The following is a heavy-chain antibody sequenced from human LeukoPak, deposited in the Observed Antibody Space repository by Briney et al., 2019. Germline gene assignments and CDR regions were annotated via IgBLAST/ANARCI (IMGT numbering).Heavy chain of an antibody. CDR2: ISGSGGST. CDR1: GFTFSSYA. J-gene: IGHJ4*02. D-gene: IGHD2-2*02. V-gene: IGHV3-23*01. CDR3: AKASCSSTSCYTDY. Sequence: PGGSLRLSCAASGFTFSSYAMSWVRQAPGKGLEWVSAISGSGGSTYYADSVKGRFTISRDNSKNTLYLQMNSPRAEDTAVYYCAKASCSSTSCYTDYWGQGTLVTVSS.